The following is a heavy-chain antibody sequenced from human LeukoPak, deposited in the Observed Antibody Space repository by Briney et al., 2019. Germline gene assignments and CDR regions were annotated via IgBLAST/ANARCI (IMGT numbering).Heavy chain of an antibody. Sequence: GGSLRLSCAASGFTFSDYYMSWIRQAPGKWLEWVSYITSSGSTIYYADSVKGRFTISRDNAKNSLYLQMNSLRAEDTAVYYCAAIRMVRGYYVYYTDFWGNRTTVTVSS. D-gene: IGHD3-10*01. CDR2: ITSSGSTI. CDR3: AAIRMVRGYYVYYTDF. CDR1: GFTFSDYY. V-gene: IGHV3-11*04. J-gene: IGHJ6*03.